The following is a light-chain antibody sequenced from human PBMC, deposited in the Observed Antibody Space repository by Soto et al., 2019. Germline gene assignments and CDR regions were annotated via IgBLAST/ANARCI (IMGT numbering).Light chain of an antibody. CDR1: SSDVGGYNY. J-gene: IGLJ1*01. Sequence: QSALTQPPPASGSPGQSVTISCTGTSSDVGGYNYVSWYQQHPGKAPKLMIYEVSKRPSGVPDRFSGSKSGNTASLTVSGLQAEDEADYYCTSYAGSNNFFYVFGTGTKLTVL. CDR3: TSYAGSNNFFYV. CDR2: EVS. V-gene: IGLV2-8*01.